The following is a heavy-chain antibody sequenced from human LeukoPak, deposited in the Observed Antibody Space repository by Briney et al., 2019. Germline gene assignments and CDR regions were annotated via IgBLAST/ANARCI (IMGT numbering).Heavy chain of an antibody. CDR3: ARDPKLLWFGELFPTLDY. J-gene: IGHJ4*02. D-gene: IGHD3-10*01. V-gene: IGHV1-2*02. CDR2: INPYSGVT. Sequence: ASVKVSCKASGYSFSGYYVHWVRQAPGQGLQWMGWINPYSGVTNYAPNFQGRVTMTRDTSSSTAYMELSSLRFDDTAVYYCARDPKLLWFGELFPTLDYWGQGTLVTVSS. CDR1: GYSFSGYY.